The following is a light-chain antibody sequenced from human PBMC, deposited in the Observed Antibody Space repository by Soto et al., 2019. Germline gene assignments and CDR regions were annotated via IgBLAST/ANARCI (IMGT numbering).Light chain of an antibody. Sequence: DIQMTQSPSSLSASVGDRVTITCQASQDISNYLNWYQQKPGKAPKLLIYDASNLEAGVTLRFSGSGSRTDFTFTISGLQPEDITTYYCQQYDNLPSVTFGPGTKVEIK. CDR2: DAS. CDR1: QDISNY. CDR3: QQYDNLPSVT. J-gene: IGKJ3*01. V-gene: IGKV1-33*01.